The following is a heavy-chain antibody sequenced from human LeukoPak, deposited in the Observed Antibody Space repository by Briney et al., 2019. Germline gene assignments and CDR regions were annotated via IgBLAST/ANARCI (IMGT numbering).Heavy chain of an antibody. CDR2: ISGGGGST. V-gene: IGHV3-23*01. J-gene: IGHJ4*02. D-gene: IGHD1-7*01. CDR1: GFTFRNYG. CDR3: SKGYNWNCEY. Sequence: GGSLRLSCAASGFTFRNYGMSWVRQAPGKGLEWVLTISGGGGSTYYADSVKGRFTISRDNSKNTLFWQWNSLRAEDTSVYYVSKGYNWNCEYWGQGTLVTVSS.